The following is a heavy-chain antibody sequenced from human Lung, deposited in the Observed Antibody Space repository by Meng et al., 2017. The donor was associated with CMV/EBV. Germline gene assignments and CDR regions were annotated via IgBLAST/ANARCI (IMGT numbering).Heavy chain of an antibody. V-gene: IGHV2-26*01. CDR3: AQIGDVAGRPFDF. CDR1: GFSLSTTGMG. CDR2: IFSNDDK. D-gene: IGHD6-6*01. Sequence: SGXXLVXPTGTLTLTCTVSGFSLSTTGMGVDWIRQPPGKALEWLAHIFSNDDKSYSTSLKSRLTISKDTSQSQVVLTMTNMDPVDTATYYCAQIGDVAGRPFDFWXQGALVTVSS. J-gene: IGHJ4*02.